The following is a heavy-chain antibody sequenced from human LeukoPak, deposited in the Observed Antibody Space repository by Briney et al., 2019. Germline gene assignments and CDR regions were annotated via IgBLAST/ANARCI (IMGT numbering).Heavy chain of an antibody. CDR2: ISAYNGNT. J-gene: IGHJ4*02. Sequence: GASVKVSCKASGYTFTGYYMHWVRQAPGQGLEWMGWISAYNGNTNYAQKLQGRVTMTTDTSTSTAYMELRSLRSDDTAVYYCARVYSSSGSYYFDYWGQGTLVTVSS. D-gene: IGHD1-26*01. V-gene: IGHV1-18*04. CDR3: ARVYSSSGSYYFDY. CDR1: GYTFTGYY.